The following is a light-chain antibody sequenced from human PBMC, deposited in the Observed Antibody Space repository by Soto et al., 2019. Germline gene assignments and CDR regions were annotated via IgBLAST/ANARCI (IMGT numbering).Light chain of an antibody. Sequence: EIVMTQSPATLSVSPGERVTLSCRASQSVSRNLARYQYIPGQAPRLLIYAASTRATGIPARFSGSGSGTEFTLSISSLQSEDYAVYYCHQYNNWPPWTFGQGTKVEIK. J-gene: IGKJ1*01. CDR1: QSVSRN. CDR3: HQYNNWPPWT. CDR2: AAS. V-gene: IGKV3-15*01.